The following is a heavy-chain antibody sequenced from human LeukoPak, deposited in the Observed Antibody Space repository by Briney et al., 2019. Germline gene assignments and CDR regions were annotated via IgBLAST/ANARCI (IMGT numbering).Heavy chain of an antibody. Sequence: PSQTLSLTCTVSGGSISSGSYYWSWIRQPAGKGLEWIGRIYTSGSTNYNPSLKSRVTISVDTSKNQFSLKLSSVTAADTAVYYCARVIAGATGAFDIWGQGTMVTVSS. CDR2: IYTSGST. D-gene: IGHD1-26*01. CDR3: ARVIAGATGAFDI. CDR1: GGSISSGSYY. J-gene: IGHJ3*02. V-gene: IGHV4-61*02.